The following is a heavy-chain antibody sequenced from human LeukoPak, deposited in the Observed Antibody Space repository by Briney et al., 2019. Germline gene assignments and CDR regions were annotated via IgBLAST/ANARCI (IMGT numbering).Heavy chain of an antibody. CDR2: INQDGSEK. CDR3: ASIWFGVPSDY. Sequence: PGGSLRLSCAASGFTFRSFWMNWVRQAPGKGLEWVANINQDGSEKYYVDSVKGRFTISRDNAKNSLYLQMNSLRAEDTAVYYCASIWFGVPSDYWGQGTLVTVSS. J-gene: IGHJ4*02. V-gene: IGHV3-7*05. CDR1: GFTFRSFW. D-gene: IGHD3-10*01.